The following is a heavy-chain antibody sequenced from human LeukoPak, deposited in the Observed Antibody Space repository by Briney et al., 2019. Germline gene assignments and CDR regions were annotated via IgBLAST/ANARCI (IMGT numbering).Heavy chain of an antibody. CDR2: INTDGSST. Sequence: PGGSLRLSCAASGFTFSSYDMHWVRQAPGKGLVWVSRINTDGSSTSYADSVKGRFTISRDNAKNTLYLQMNSLRAEDTAVYYCASLYYYYYYMDVWGKGTTVTVSS. V-gene: IGHV3-74*01. CDR1: GFTFSSYD. J-gene: IGHJ6*03. CDR3: ASLYYYYYYMDV.